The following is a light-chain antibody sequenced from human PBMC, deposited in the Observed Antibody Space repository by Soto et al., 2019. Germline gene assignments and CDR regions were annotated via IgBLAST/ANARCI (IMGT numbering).Light chain of an antibody. Sequence: QLVLTQPPSVSGAPGQRVTISCTGSSSNIGAGYDVHWYQQLPGTAPKLLIYGNSNRPSGVPDRFSGSKSGTSASLAITGLQAEDEADYYCQSYDSSLSCWVFGGGTQLTVL. CDR1: SSNIGAGYD. J-gene: IGLJ3*02. V-gene: IGLV1-40*01. CDR3: QSYDSSLSCWV. CDR2: GNS.